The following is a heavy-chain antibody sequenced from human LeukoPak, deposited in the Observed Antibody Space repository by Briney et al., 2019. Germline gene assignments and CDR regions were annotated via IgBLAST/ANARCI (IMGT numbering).Heavy chain of an antibody. V-gene: IGHV6-1*01. Sequence: SQTLSLTCALSGDSFCSHSAPWTWIRQSPSRGLEWLGRTYYRSKWYNDYAVSVKSRITINPETSKNQFSLQLNSVTPEDRAVYYCARDRYGVYYFGYWGQGTLVTVSS. J-gene: IGHJ4*02. CDR3: ARDRYGVYYFGY. CDR1: GDSFCSHSAP. D-gene: IGHD4-17*01. CDR2: TYYRSKWYN.